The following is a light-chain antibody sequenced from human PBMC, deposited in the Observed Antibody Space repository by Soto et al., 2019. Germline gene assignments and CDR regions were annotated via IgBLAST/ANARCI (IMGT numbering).Light chain of an antibody. CDR3: QSYDSSLSAYV. V-gene: IGLV1-40*01. CDR2: GNS. Sequence: QSVLTQPPSVSGAPGQRVTISCTGSSSNIGAGYDLHWYQQLPGTAPKLIIYGNSNRPSGVPDRFSGSKSGTAASLSLTGLQAQDEADDYCQSYDSSLSAYVFGTGTKVTVL. J-gene: IGLJ1*01. CDR1: SSNIGAGYD.